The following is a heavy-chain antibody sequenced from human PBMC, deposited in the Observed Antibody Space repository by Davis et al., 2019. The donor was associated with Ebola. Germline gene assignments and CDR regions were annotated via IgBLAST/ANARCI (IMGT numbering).Heavy chain of an antibody. Sequence: GESLKISCAASGFTFSSYSMNWVRQAPGKGLEWVSSISSSSSYIYYADSVKGRFTISRDNSKNTLYLQMNSLRAEDTAVYYCARGKYWLSIRYYFDYWGQGTLVTVSS. CDR2: ISSSSSYI. J-gene: IGHJ4*02. D-gene: IGHD3-22*01. CDR3: ARGKYWLSIRYYFDY. V-gene: IGHV3-21*01. CDR1: GFTFSSYS.